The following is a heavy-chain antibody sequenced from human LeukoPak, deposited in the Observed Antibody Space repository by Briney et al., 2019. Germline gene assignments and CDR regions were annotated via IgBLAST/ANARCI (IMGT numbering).Heavy chain of an antibody. J-gene: IGHJ6*02. CDR2: IYYSGST. V-gene: IGHV4-30-4*01. CDR1: GGSISSGDYH. CDR3: ARDPIVVVPAAFSTYYYYGMDV. Sequence: PSETLSLTCTVSGGSISSGDYHWSWIRQPPGKGLEWIGYIYYSGSTYYNPSLKSRVTISVDTSKNQFSLKLSSVTAADTAVYYCARDPIVVVPAAFSTYYYYGMDVWGQGTTVTVSS. D-gene: IGHD2-2*01.